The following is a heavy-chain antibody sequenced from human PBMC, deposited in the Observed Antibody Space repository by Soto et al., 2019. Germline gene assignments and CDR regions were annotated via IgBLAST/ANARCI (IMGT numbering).Heavy chain of an antibody. CDR2: ISGSGDTK. CDR3: AKYCSSDVCFDY. CDR1: GFTFSPCS. D-gene: IGHD2-8*01. V-gene: IGHV3-48*02. J-gene: IGHJ4*02. Sequence: VGSLRLSCASSGFTFSPCSMNWVRQAPGKGLEWVSFISGSGDTKYYADSVKGRFTISRDNAKNSLYLQMSSLRDEDTAVYYCAKYCSSDVCFDYWGQGTLVTVSS.